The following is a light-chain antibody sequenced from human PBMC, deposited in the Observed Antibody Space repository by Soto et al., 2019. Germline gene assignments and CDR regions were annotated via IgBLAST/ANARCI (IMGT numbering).Light chain of an antibody. V-gene: IGLV2-23*01. CDR3: CSYAGRSSSSYV. Sequence: QSALTQPASVSGSPGQSITISCTGTSSDVGSYNLVSWYQQNPGKAPKLMIYEGSKRPSGVSNRFSGSKSDNTASLTISGLQGEDEADYYCCSYAGRSSSSYVFGTGTKLTVL. J-gene: IGLJ1*01. CDR1: SSDVGSYNL. CDR2: EGS.